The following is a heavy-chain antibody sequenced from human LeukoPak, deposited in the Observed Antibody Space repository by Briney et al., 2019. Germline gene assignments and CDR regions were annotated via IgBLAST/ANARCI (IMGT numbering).Heavy chain of an antibody. CDR1: GLTFSSYA. CDR2: IRYDESAT. D-gene: IGHD6-13*01. J-gene: IGHJ6*03. CDR3: AKQMMERQQYYYMDV. Sequence: GGSLPLSCAGSGLTFSSYAMNWVRQAPGKGLEWLTHIRYDESATYYADSVKGRFTISRENSKNTLYLQMNSLRAEDTAVYYCAKQMMERQQYYYMDVWGQGTLVTVSS. V-gene: IGHV3-30*02.